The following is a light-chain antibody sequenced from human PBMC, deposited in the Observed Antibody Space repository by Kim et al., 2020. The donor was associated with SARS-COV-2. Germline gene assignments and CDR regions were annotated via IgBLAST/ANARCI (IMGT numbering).Light chain of an antibody. CDR1: SSDVGGYNY. CDR2: EVS. V-gene: IGLV2-8*01. J-gene: IGLJ2*01. CDR3: SSYAGSNIVV. Sequence: QSALTQPPSASGSPGQSVTTSCTGTSSDVGGYNYVSWYQQHPGKAPKLMIFEVSERPSGVPDRFSGSKSGNTASLTVSGLQAEDEADYYCSSYAGSNIVVFGGGTQLTVL.